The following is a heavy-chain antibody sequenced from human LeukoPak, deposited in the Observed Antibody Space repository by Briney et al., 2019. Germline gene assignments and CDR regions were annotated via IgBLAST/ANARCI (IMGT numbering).Heavy chain of an antibody. CDR2: INEDGSIT. Sequence: GGSLRLSCAVYGFTFSTYWMHWVRQVPGEGLVWVSRINEDGSITNYADSVKGRFSISRDNAKNTLHLQMNSLRVEDTAVYYCGRDLGGRSGYWGQGTLVTVSS. CDR1: GFTFSTYW. V-gene: IGHV3-74*01. D-gene: IGHD1-26*01. CDR3: GRDLGGRSGY. J-gene: IGHJ4*02.